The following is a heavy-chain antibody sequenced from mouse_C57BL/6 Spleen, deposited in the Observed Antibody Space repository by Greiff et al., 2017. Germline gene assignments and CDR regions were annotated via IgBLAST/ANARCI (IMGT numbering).Heavy chain of an antibody. D-gene: IGHD5-5*01. CDR2: IDPSDSET. Sequence: QVQLQQPGAELVRPGSSVKLSCKASGYTFTSYWMHWVKQRPIQGLEWIGNIDPSDSETHYNQKFKDKATLTVDKSSSTAYMQLSSLTSEDSAVYYCAREGELPLDYWGQGTTLTVSS. CDR3: AREGELPLDY. V-gene: IGHV1-52*01. CDR1: GYTFTSYW. J-gene: IGHJ2*01.